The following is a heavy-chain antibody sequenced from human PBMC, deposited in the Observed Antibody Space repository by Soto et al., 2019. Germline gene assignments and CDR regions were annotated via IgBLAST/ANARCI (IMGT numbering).Heavy chain of an antibody. CDR1: GITIRNYP. V-gene: IGHV3-23*01. CDR2: ISGSGDRT. Sequence: EVQLQGSGGGLVQPGGSLRLSCAASGITIRNYPMSWVRQAPGKGLDWVSGISGSGDRTYYADSAKGRFTISKDFSKNPLSLQLHSLRVEDTALYFCVKDDGGNPSTEPHWGQATLVTVSS. D-gene: IGHD2-15*01. CDR3: VKDDGGNPSTEPH. J-gene: IGHJ4*02.